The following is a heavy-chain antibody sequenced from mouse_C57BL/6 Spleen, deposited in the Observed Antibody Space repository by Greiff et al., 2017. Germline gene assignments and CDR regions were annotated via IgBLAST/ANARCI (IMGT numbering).Heavy chain of an antibody. CDR3: ARMAIYYDYDPAWFAY. D-gene: IGHD2-4*01. V-gene: IGHV1-77*01. J-gene: IGHJ3*01. CDR1: GYTFTDYY. Sequence: VQLVESGAELVKPGASVKISCKASGYTFTDYYINWVKQRPGQGLEWIGKIGPGSGSTYYNEKFKGKATLTADKSSSTAYMQLSSLTSEDSAVYFCARMAIYYDYDPAWFAYWGQGTLVTVSA. CDR2: IGPGSGST.